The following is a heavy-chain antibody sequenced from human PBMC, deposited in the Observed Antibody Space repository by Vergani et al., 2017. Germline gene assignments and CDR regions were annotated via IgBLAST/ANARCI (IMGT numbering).Heavy chain of an antibody. D-gene: IGHD3-22*01. CDR2: IYTGGST. CDR1: GVTGSRNY. CDR3: ARDGPSYDSSGYYYLNEYFQH. J-gene: IGHJ1*01. V-gene: IGHV3-53*01. Sequence: EVQLVESGGGLIQPGGSLRLSCAASGVTGSRNYMSWVRQAPGEGREWVSVIYTGGSTSYADSVKGRFTISRDNSKNTLYLQMNSLRAEDTAVYYCARDGPSYDSSGYYYLNEYFQHWGQGTLVTVSS.